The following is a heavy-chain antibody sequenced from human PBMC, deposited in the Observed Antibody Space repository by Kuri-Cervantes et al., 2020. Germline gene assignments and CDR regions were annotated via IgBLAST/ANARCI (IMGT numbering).Heavy chain of an antibody. CDR2: IKPDGTEK. V-gene: IGHV3-7*01. Sequence: GESLKISCVASGFTFSNFWMSWVRQAPGKGLESLTNIKPDGTEKYYADSVKGRFTISRDNAKNSLYLQMNSLRAEDTAVYYCARVKGYYDFWSGHPGWFDPWGQGTLVTVSS. CDR3: ARVKGYYDFWSGHPGWFDP. CDR1: GFTFSNFW. J-gene: IGHJ5*02. D-gene: IGHD3-3*01.